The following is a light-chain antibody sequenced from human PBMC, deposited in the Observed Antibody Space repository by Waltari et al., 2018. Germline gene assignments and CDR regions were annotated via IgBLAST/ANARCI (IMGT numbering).Light chain of an antibody. CDR2: YKSDSDK. V-gene: IGLV5-45*03. CDR1: SGVNVANHR. Sequence: QAVLTQPSSLSASPGASASLTCTLRSGVNVANHRIYWYQQKPGSPPQYLLRYKSDSDKQRGFGVPSRFAGAKDASANAGIVLMSGLQSEDEADDYCMIWRSGASEFGGGTKLTIL. J-gene: IGLJ2*01. CDR3: MIWRSGASE.